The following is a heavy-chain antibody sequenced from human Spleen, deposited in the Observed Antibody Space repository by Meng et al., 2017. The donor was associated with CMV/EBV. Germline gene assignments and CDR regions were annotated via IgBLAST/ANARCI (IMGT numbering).Heavy chain of an antibody. CDR3: AKDNPNSYAFDY. D-gene: IGHD5-18*01. V-gene: IGHV3-43*01. Sequence: GESLKISCTTSGFTFIRCAMNWVRQAPGKGLEWVSLISWDGGSRYYVDSVKGRFTISRDNSKNSLYLQMNSLRTEDTALYYCAKDNPNSYAFDYWGQGTLVTVSS. J-gene: IGHJ4*02. CDR1: GFTFIRCA. CDR2: ISWDGGSR.